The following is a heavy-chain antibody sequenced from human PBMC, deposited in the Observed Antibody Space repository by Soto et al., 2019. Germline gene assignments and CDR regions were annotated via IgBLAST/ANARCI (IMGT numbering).Heavy chain of an antibody. Sequence: GGTRSLAAAAAGITLPNPRMHLVNDALWHGLEWVGRIKSKTDGGTTDYAAPVKGRFTISREDSKKTLYLQMNSLKTEDTAVYYCTTGSSGWSQGGFDPWGQGTLVTGSS. V-gene: IGHV3-15*01. D-gene: IGHD6-19*01. J-gene: IGHJ5*02. CDR1: GITLPNPR. CDR2: IKSKTDGGTT. CDR3: TTGSSGWSQGGFDP.